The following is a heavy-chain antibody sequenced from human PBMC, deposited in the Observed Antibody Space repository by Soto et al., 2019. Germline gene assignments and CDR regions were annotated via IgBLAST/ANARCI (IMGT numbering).Heavy chain of an antibody. Sequence: GGSLRLSCAASGFTFSDHYMDWVRQAPGKGLEWVGRTRNKANSYTTEYAASVKGRFTISRDDSKNSLYLQMNSLKTEDTAVYYCARERARTRLAARPFFSDHQGGYYYGMDVWGQGTTVTVSS. CDR1: GFTFSDHY. CDR2: TRNKANSYTT. J-gene: IGHJ6*02. CDR3: ARERARTRLAARPFFSDHQGGYYYGMDV. D-gene: IGHD6-6*01. V-gene: IGHV3-72*01.